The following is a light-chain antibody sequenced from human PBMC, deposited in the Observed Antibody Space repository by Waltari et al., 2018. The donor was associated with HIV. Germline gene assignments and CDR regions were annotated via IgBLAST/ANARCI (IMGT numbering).Light chain of an antibody. CDR3: GTWDSSVSAGV. V-gene: IGLV1-51*01. Sequence: QSVLTQPPSVSAAPGQKVTFSCSGSTSTIGKNFVSWYQQLPEAAPKLIIYDNNKLPAGVPDRCSGSESATSATLAITGLQTVDEADYYCGTWDSSVSAGVFGGGTKLTVL. CDR1: TSTIGKNF. J-gene: IGLJ2*01. CDR2: DNN.